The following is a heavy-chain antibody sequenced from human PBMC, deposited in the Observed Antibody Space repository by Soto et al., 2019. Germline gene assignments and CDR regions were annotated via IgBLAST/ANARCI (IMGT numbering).Heavy chain of an antibody. J-gene: IGHJ4*02. CDR2: ISDSDNAT. CDR3: AKGVSSSALSAGDS. V-gene: IGHV3-23*01. D-gene: IGHD6-19*01. Sequence: EVQLLESGGGLVQPGGSLRLSCAASGFTLSSYAMTWVRQAPGKGLEWVSVISDSDNATYYADSVKGRLTIARDNSKKTLDLQLNGIRAEDTAVYYCAKGVSSSALSAGDSWGQGTLVTVSA. CDR1: GFTLSSYA.